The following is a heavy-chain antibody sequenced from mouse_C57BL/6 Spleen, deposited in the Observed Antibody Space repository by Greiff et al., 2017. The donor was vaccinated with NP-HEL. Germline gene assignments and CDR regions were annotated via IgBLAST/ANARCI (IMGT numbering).Heavy chain of an antibody. J-gene: IGHJ2*01. CDR1: GFTFSDFY. CDR3: ARGDYDYAFDY. CDR2: SRNKANDYTT. V-gene: IGHV7-1*01. Sequence: EVHLVESGGGLVQSGRSLRLSCATSGFTFSDFYMEWVRQAPGKGLEWIAASRNKANDYTTEYSASVKGRFIVSRDTSQSILYLQMNALRAEDTAIYYCARGDYDYAFDYWGQGTTLTVSS. D-gene: IGHD2-4*01.